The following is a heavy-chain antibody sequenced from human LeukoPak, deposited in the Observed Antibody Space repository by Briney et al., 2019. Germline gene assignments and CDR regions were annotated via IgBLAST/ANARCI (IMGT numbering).Heavy chain of an antibody. CDR1: GGSISSGGYY. V-gene: IGHV4-31*03. J-gene: IGHJ3*02. D-gene: IGHD3-9*01. CDR3: ARDYDILTGKGAFDI. CDR2: IYYSGST. Sequence: PSQTLSLTCTVSGGSISSGGYYWSWIRQHPGKGLEWIGYIYYSGSTYYNPSLKSRVTISVDTSKNQFSLKLSSVTAADTAVYYCARDYDILTGKGAFDIWGQGTMVTVSS.